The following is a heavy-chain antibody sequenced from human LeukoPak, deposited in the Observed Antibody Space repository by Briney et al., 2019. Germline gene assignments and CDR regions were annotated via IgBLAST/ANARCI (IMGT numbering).Heavy chain of an antibody. CDR3: AKEGGARRFDY. CDR1: GFTFSSNW. V-gene: IGHV3-7*01. CDR2: INENGSGK. J-gene: IGHJ4*02. Sequence: TGGSLRLSCAAAGFTFSSNWMGWVRQAPGQGLEWVAIINENGSGKYYVDSVKGRFTISRDNAQSSLFLQMNSLRAEDTALYYCAKEGGARRFDYWGQGTLVTVSS. D-gene: IGHD3-3*01.